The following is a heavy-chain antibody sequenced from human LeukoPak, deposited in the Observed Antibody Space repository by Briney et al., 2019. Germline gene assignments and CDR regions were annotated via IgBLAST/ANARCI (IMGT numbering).Heavy chain of an antibody. J-gene: IGHJ4*02. D-gene: IGHD3-10*01. CDR3: ARDRSSYYLDS. Sequence: PGGSLRVSCAASGFTFRNYGMHWVRQAPGKGLEWVAVVWYDGSNQYYADSVKGRFTISRDNSKNMLYLQMNSLRAEDTAVYYCARDRSSYYLDSWGQGTLVTVSS. CDR1: GFTFRNYG. CDR2: VWYDGSNQ. V-gene: IGHV3-33*01.